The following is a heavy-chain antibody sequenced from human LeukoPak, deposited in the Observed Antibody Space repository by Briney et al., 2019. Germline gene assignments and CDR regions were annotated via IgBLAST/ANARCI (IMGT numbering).Heavy chain of an antibody. CDR1: GSTFTSYW. CDR3: ARGYCSSTRCYKGFDY. Sequence: GAALQISCKGSGSTFTSYWNGWGRRLPGKGVGRTGIIYPGDSETSYSPSFQGQVTISADESITTAYLQWSSLKASDTAMYYCARGYCSSTRCYKGFDYWGQGTLVTVSS. V-gene: IGHV5-51*01. D-gene: IGHD2-2*02. J-gene: IGHJ4*02. CDR2: IYPGDSET.